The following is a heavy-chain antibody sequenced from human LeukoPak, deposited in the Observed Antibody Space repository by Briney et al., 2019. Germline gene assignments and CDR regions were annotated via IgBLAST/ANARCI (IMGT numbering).Heavy chain of an antibody. CDR1: GFTFSSYD. J-gene: IGHJ4*02. D-gene: IGHD2-2*01. V-gene: IGHV3-13*04. CDR2: IGTAGDT. Sequence: PGGSLRLSCAASGFTFSSYDMHWVRQATGKGLEWVSAIGTAGDTYYPGSVKGRFTISRENAKNSLYLQMNSLRAEDTAVYYCARRVVVPAAPYYFDYWGQGTLVTVSS. CDR3: ARRVVVPAAPYYFDY.